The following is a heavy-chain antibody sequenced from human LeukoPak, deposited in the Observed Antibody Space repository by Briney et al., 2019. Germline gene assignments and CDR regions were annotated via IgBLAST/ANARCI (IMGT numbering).Heavy chain of an antibody. CDR2: INHSGST. CDR1: GGSFSGYY. J-gene: IGHJ4*02. V-gene: IGHV4-34*01. Sequence: SETLSLTCAVYGGSFSGYYWSWIRQPPGKGLEWIGEINHSGSTNYNPSLKSRVTISVDTSKNQFSLKLSSVTAADTAVYYCARGLLGYSYGRPLTYYFDYWGQGTLVTVSS. CDR3: ARGLLGYSYGRPLTYYFDY. D-gene: IGHD5-18*01.